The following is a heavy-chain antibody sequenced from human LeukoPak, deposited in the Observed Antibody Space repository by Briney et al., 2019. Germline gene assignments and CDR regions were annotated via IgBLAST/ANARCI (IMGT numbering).Heavy chain of an antibody. CDR1: GLSVSNAW. V-gene: IGHV3-15*01. CDR3: TTASTVTYYFEH. J-gene: IGHJ4*02. Sequence: GGSLRLSCAASGLSVSNAWMSWVRQAPGKGLEWVGRIKSKTDGGTTDYAAPVKGRFSISRDDSENTLYLQMNSLKTEDTAVYYCTTASTVTYYFEHWGQGTLVTVSS. D-gene: IGHD4-17*01. CDR2: IKSKTDGGTT.